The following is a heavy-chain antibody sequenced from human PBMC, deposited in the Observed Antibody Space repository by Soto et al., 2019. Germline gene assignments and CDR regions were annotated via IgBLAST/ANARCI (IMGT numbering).Heavy chain of an antibody. Sequence: SVKVSCKTSVYTFTSYAMHWVRQAPGQRLEWMGWINAGNGNTKYSQKFQGRVTITRDTSASTAYMELSSLRSEDTAVYYCATVRFLEWLLYDWGQGTLVTVS. V-gene: IGHV1-3*01. D-gene: IGHD3-3*01. CDR3: ATVRFLEWLLYD. CDR1: VYTFTSYA. J-gene: IGHJ4*02. CDR2: INAGNGNT.